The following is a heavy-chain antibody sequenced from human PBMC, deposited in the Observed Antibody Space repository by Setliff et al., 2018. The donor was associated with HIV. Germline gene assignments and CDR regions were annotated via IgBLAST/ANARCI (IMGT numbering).Heavy chain of an antibody. CDR1: GYSFVDFW. Sequence: PGESLKISCHLSGYSFVDFWIGWVRQMPGKGLEWVGFIYPGDSDSRYSPSFRGQVTISADKSISTAYLQWSSLKASDTAMYYCGRHKAALYFGEGAFDIWGQGTMVTVSS. D-gene: IGHD4-17*01. V-gene: IGHV5-51*01. CDR3: GRHKAALYFGEGAFDI. CDR2: IYPGDSDS. J-gene: IGHJ3*02.